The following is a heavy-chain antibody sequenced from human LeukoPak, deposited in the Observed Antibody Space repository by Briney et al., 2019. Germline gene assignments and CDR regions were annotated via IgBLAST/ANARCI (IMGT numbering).Heavy chain of an antibody. J-gene: IGHJ3*02. CDR2: VYQSGTT. Sequence: KTSETLSLTCVVSGYSISSDYYWVWIRQPPGKGLEWIGNVYQSGTTYSNPSLKSRVTMSVDTSKNQFSLKVNSVTAADTAVYYCASGETIVADRREGDGLYIWGQGTLVTVSS. CDR1: GYSISSDYY. V-gene: IGHV4-38-2*01. D-gene: IGHD5-12*01. CDR3: ASGETIVADRREGDGLYI.